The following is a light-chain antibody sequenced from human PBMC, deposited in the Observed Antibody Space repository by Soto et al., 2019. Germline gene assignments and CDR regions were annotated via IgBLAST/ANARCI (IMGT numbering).Light chain of an antibody. V-gene: IGKV3-11*01. CDR2: DAS. CDR3: QQRSNWIS. J-gene: IGKJ5*01. Sequence: ETVLTQSPATLSLSPGERATLSCKASQSVSSYLAWYQQKPGQAPRLLIYDASNRATGIPARSSGSGSGTDFTLTISSLEPEDFAVYYCQQRSNWISFGQGTRLEIK. CDR1: QSVSSY.